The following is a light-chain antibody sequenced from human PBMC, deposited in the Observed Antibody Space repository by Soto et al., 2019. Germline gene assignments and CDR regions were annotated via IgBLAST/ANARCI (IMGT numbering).Light chain of an antibody. CDR1: QSVSSNS. Sequence: EIVFTQSPGTLSLSPGERATLSCRASQSVSSNSLAWYQQKPGQAPRLLIYGASTRATGIADRFSGSGSGTDFALTISRLEPENFAVYYCQQYGSSGVTFGPGTKVDIK. J-gene: IGKJ3*01. CDR2: GAS. CDR3: QQYGSSGVT. V-gene: IGKV3-20*01.